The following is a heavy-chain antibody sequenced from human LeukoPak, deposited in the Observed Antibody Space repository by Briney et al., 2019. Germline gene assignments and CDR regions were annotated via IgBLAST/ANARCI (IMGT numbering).Heavy chain of an antibody. J-gene: IGHJ4*02. Sequence: GGSLRLSCAASGFTFSSYGMHWVRQAPGKGLEWVAFIRNDGSIRYYADSIKGRFTISRDNSKNTLYLQMSSLRVDDTALYYCAKGRAGMLRGACDYWGQGTLVSVSS. V-gene: IGHV3-30*02. D-gene: IGHD3-10*01. CDR3: AKGRAGMLRGACDY. CDR2: IRNDGSIR. CDR1: GFTFSSYG.